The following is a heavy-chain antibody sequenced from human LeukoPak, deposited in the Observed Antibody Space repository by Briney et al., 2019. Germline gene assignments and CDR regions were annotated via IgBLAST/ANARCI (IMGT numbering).Heavy chain of an antibody. CDR3: ARGTTDIVADISGAFDI. Sequence: PGGSLRLSCAASGFTFSAFAMHWVRQAPGKGLEWVAAISYDARNKYYAVSVRGRFTISRDNSRNTLFLQLNSLKAEDTAVYFCARGTTDIVADISGAFDIWGQGSVVTVSS. V-gene: IGHV3-30*04. D-gene: IGHD5-12*01. J-gene: IGHJ3*02. CDR1: GFTFSAFA. CDR2: ISYDARNK.